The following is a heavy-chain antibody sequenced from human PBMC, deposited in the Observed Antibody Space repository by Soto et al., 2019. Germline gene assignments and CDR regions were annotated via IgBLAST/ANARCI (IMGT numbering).Heavy chain of an antibody. J-gene: IGHJ6*03. D-gene: IGHD2-15*01. CDR1: GFTFSSYG. CDR3: ARGGYCSGGSCYLGYYYYYYYMDV. Sequence: GGSLRLSCAASGFTFSSYGMHWVRQAPGKGLEWVAVIWYDGSNKYYADSVKGRFTISRDNSKNTLYLQMNSLRAEDTAVYYCARGGYCSGGSCYLGYYYYYYYMDVWGKGTTVTVSS. CDR2: IWYDGSNK. V-gene: IGHV3-33*01.